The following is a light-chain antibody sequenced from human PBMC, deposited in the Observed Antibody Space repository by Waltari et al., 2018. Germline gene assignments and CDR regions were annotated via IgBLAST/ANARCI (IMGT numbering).Light chain of an antibody. CDR1: QSVMYRSNNKDY. CDR3: QQFVSSPRT. Sequence: DIVMTQSPDSLAVSLGERATISCNSNQSVMYRSNNKDYLAWYQQKPGQPPKLLIYWASTRESGVPDRFSGSGSATNFTLTISRLEPEDFAVYYCQQFVSSPRTFGQGTKVEFK. CDR2: WAS. V-gene: IGKV4-1*01. J-gene: IGKJ1*01.